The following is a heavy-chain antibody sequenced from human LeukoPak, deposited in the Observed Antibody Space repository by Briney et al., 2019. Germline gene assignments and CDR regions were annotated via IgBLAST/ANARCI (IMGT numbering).Heavy chain of an antibody. V-gene: IGHV4-59*01. CDR1: GVSISSYY. Sequence: SETLSLTCTVSGVSISSYYWSWVRQPPGKGLEWIGYIYYSGSTNYIPSVKSRVTISIDKSKNSLSLKLSSVTAADTAVYYCARGRGLWGRGTVVTVSS. J-gene: IGHJ2*01. CDR3: ARGRGL. CDR2: IYYSGST.